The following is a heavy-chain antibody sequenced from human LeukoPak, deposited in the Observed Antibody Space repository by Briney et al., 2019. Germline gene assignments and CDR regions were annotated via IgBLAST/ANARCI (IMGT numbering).Heavy chain of an antibody. Sequence: GGSLRLSCAASGFTVSSNYMTWVRQAPGKGLEWVSVIYSNNTTFYADSVKGRFTISRDNSKNTLYLQMNSLRAEDTAVYYCAKDPDYGDYWGQGTLVTVSS. CDR1: GFTVSSNY. CDR2: IYSNNTT. J-gene: IGHJ4*02. CDR3: AKDPDYGDY. V-gene: IGHV3-53*01.